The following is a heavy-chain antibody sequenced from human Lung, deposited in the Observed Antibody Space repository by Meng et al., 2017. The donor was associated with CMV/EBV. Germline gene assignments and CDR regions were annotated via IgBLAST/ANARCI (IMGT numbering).Heavy chain of an antibody. D-gene: IGHD3-3*01. CDR1: GFTFSSYE. Sequence: GRSLRPSCAASGFTFSSYEMNWVRQVPGKGLEWDSYISSGGITISYADSVRGRFTISRDNAKNSLYLLMNSLRAEDTAVYYCARFPWSGFYVPYWGQGTLVTVSS. V-gene: IGHV3-48*03. CDR2: ISSGGITI. CDR3: ARFPWSGFYVPY. J-gene: IGHJ4*02.